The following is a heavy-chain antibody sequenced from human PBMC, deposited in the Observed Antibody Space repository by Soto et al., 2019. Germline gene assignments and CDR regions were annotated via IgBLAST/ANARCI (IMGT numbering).Heavy chain of an antibody. Sequence: QVQLVQSGAGVKKPGASVKVSCKASGYTFTSYGISWVRQAPGQGLEWMGWISAYNGNTNYAQKLQGRVTMTTDTXTXXAYMELRSLRSDDTAVYYCARVYCSGGSCYSEPDVWGQGTTVTVSS. CDR2: ISAYNGNT. CDR3: ARVYCSGGSCYSEPDV. J-gene: IGHJ6*02. CDR1: GYTFTSYG. V-gene: IGHV1-18*01. D-gene: IGHD2-15*01.